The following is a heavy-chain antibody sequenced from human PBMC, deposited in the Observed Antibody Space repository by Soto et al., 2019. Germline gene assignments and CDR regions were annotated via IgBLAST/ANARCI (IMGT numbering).Heavy chain of an antibody. CDR3: ARAASSLYYYDSSGPLPLAF. CDR2: INPSGGST. V-gene: IGHV1-46*03. CDR1: GYTFTSYY. D-gene: IGHD3-22*01. J-gene: IGHJ4*02. Sequence: ASVKVSCKASGYTFTSYYMHWVRQAPGQGLEWMGIINPSGGSTSYAQKFQGRVTMTRDTSTSTVYMELSSLRSEDTAVYYCARAASSLYYYDSSGPLPLAFWGQGTRVTVSS.